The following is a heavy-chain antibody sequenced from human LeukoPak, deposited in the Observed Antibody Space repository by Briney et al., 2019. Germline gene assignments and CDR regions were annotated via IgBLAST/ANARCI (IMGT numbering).Heavy chain of an antibody. D-gene: IGHD1-26*01. CDR3: ARERSYSSGAFDI. CDR2: IYHSGST. CDR1: GGSISSSSYY. J-gene: IGHJ3*02. Sequence: PSETLSLTCTVSGGSISSSSYYWGWIRQPPGKGLEWIGSIYHSGSTYYNPSLKSRVTISVDTSKNQFSLKLSSVTAADTAVYYCARERSYSSGAFDIWGQGTMVTVSS. V-gene: IGHV4-39*07.